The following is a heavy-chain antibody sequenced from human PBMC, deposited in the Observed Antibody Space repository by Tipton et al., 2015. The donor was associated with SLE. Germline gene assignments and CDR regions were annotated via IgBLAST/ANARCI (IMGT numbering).Heavy chain of an antibody. CDR3: ARDLGYKAFDI. Sequence: TLSLTCTVSGYSISSNSYWGWIRQPPGKGLEWIGSIYHSGSTYYNPSLKSRVTISVDTSKNQFSLKLGSVTAADTAVYYCARDLGYKAFDIWCQGTMVTVSS. CDR1: GYSISSNSY. CDR2: IYHSGST. D-gene: IGHD5-18*01. V-gene: IGHV4-38-2*02. J-gene: IGHJ3*02.